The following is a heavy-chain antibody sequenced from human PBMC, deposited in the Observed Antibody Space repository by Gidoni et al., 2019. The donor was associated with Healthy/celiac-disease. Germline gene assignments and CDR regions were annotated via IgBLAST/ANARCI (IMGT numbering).Heavy chain of an antibody. V-gene: IGHV1-8*01. CDR3: ARVPVKVRLLWFGNFDY. D-gene: IGHD3-10*01. CDR1: GYTFTSYD. Sequence: QVQLVQSGAEVKKPGASVKVSCKASGYTFTSYDINWVRQATGQGLEWMGWMNTNSGNTGYAQKFQGRVTMTRNTSISTAYMELSSLRSEDTAVYYCARVPVKVRLLWFGNFDYWGQGTLVTVSS. J-gene: IGHJ4*02. CDR2: MNTNSGNT.